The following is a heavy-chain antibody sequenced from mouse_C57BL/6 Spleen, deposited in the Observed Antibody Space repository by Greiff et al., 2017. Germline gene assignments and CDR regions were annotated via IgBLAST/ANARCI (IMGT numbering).Heavy chain of an antibody. Sequence: EVQLQQSGPELVKPGASVKISCKASGYTFTDYYMNWVKQSHGKSLEWIGDINPNNGGTSYNQKFKGKATLTVDKSSSTAYMELRSLTSEDSAVYYCARGGYYSRYFDVWGTGTTVTVSS. CDR2: INPNNGGT. J-gene: IGHJ1*03. CDR3: ARGGYYSRYFDV. CDR1: GYTFTDYY. V-gene: IGHV1-26*01. D-gene: IGHD2-12*01.